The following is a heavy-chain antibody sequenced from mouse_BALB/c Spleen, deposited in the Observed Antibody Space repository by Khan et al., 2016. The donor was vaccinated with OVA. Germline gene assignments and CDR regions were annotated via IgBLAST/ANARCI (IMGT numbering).Heavy chain of an antibody. J-gene: IGHJ3*01. CDR3: ARVGYYGKGFAY. Sequence: IQLVQSGPELVKPGASVKMSCKASGYTFTGYVMHWVKQKPGQGLEWIGYIYPNNDGPEYNEKFKGKATLTSDKSSSTAYMELSSLTSEDSAVYYCARVGYYGKGFAYWGQGTLVTVSA. CDR2: IYPNNDGP. CDR1: GYTFTGYV. D-gene: IGHD2-1*01. V-gene: IGHV1S136*01.